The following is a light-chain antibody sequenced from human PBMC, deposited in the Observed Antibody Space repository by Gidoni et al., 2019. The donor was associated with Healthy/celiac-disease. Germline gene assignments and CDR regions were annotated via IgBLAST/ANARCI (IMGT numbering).Light chain of an antibody. V-gene: IGKV3-15*01. Sequence: EIVMTQSPATLSVSPGERATLSCRASQRVSSNLAWYQQKPGQAPRLLIYGASTRATGIPAMCSGSGSGTEFTLTSSSLQSEDFAGYYCQQYNNWPRTFGQGTKVEIK. CDR3: QQYNNWPRT. J-gene: IGKJ1*01. CDR2: GAS. CDR1: QRVSSN.